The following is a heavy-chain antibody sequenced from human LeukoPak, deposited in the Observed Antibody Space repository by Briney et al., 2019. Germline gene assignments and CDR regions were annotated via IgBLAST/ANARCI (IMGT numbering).Heavy chain of an antibody. CDR1: GFTFSSYA. D-gene: IGHD6-13*01. CDR2: ISYDGNTK. V-gene: IGHV3-30*01. Sequence: GGSLRLSCAASGFTFSSYAIHWVRQAPGKGLYWLAVISYDGNTKYYADSVKGRFTIPRDNSKRTLYLQMDSLRLEDTAVYYCARERIAATGTGWFDPWGQGTLVTVSS. J-gene: IGHJ5*02. CDR3: ARERIAATGTGWFDP.